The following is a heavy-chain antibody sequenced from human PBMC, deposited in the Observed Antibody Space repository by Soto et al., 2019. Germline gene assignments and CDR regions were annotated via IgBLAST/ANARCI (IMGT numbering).Heavy chain of an antibody. CDR3: ARASGVYDAFDI. V-gene: IGHV1-46*01. Sequence: GASVKVSCKASGYTFTSYYMHWVRQAPGQGLEWMGIINPSGGSTSYAQKFQGSVTMTRDTSISTAYMELSRLRSDDTAVYYCARASGVYDAFDIWGQGTMVTVSS. J-gene: IGHJ3*02. CDR2: INPSGGST. D-gene: IGHD4-17*01. CDR1: GYTFTSYY.